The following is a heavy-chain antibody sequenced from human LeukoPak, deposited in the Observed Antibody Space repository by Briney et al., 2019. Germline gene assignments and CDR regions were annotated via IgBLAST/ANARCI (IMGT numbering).Heavy chain of an antibody. D-gene: IGHD1-1*01. CDR1: GFTFSTYA. CDR2: IPYDGSNK. J-gene: IGHJ4*02. Sequence: GGSLRLSCAASGFTFSTYAMHWVRQAPVKGLEWVAIIPYDGSNKYYADSVKGRFTISRDNSKNMLYLQMDSLRDEDTAVYYCAGQNDPGYWGQGTLVTVSS. V-gene: IGHV3-30*04. CDR3: AGQNDPGY.